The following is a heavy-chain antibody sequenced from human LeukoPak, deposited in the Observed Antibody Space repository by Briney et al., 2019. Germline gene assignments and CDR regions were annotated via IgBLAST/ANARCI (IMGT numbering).Heavy chain of an antibody. CDR1: GGTFSSYA. CDR3: AREQRYYDILTGYFDY. CDR2: IIPILGIA. J-gene: IGHJ4*02. D-gene: IGHD3-9*01. Sequence: SVKVSCKASGGTFSSYAISWVRQAPGQGLGWMGRIIPILGIANYAQKFQGRVTITADKSTSTAYMELSSLRSEDTAVYYCAREQRYYDILTGYFDYWGQGTLVTVSS. V-gene: IGHV1-69*04.